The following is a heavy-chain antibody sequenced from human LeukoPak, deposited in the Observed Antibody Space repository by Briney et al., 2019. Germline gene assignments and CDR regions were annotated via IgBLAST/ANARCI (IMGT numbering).Heavy chain of an antibody. CDR1: GFYFRNYW. V-gene: IGHV3-7*01. CDR3: ARIGYSSSSFDY. J-gene: IGHJ4*02. Sequence: PGGSLRLSCAASGFYFRNYWMSWVRQAPGKGLEWVANIKEDGTVIYYVDSAKGRFTISRDNAKNSVYLQMNSLRADDTATYLCARIGYSSSSFDYWGQGTQVTVSS. D-gene: IGHD6-6*01. CDR2: IKEDGTVI.